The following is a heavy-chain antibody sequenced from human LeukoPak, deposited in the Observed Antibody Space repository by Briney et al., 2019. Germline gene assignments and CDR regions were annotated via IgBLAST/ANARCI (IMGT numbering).Heavy chain of an antibody. CDR1: GFTFSSYT. CDR2: IKQDGTEI. J-gene: IGHJ4*02. Sequence: GGSLRLSCAASGFTFSSYTMNWVRQAPGKGPEWVANIKQDGTEIYYVDSVKGRFTISRDNAKNSLYLQMNSLRDEDTAVYYCARDKVVGATFFDYWGQGTLVTVSS. V-gene: IGHV3-7*01. CDR3: ARDKVVGATFFDY. D-gene: IGHD1-26*01.